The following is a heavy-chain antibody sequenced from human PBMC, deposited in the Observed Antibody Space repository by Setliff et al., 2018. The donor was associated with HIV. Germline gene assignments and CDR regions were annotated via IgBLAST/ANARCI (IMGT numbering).Heavy chain of an antibody. V-gene: IGHV4-30-2*01. CDR1: GGSISSGGYS. Sequence: SETLSLTCAVSGGSISSGGYSWSWIRQPPGKGLEWIGYIYHSGSTYYNPSLKSRVTVSVDPSKNPFSLKLSSVTAADTAVYYCARVYYDILTGYGYFDDWGQGTLVTVSS. CDR3: ARVYYDILTGYGYFDD. J-gene: IGHJ4*02. D-gene: IGHD3-9*01. CDR2: IYHSGST.